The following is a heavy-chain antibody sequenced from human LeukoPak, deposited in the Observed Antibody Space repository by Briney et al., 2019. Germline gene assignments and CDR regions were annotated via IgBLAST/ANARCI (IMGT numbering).Heavy chain of an antibody. CDR2: IYSGGST. Sequence: GGSLRLSCAASGFTFTTYAMSWVRQAPGKGLEWVSVIYSGGSTYYADSVKGRFTVSRDNSKNTLYLQMNSLRAEDTAVYYCARAPGYSYGYDYWGQGTLATVSS. J-gene: IGHJ4*02. D-gene: IGHD5-18*01. CDR3: ARAPGYSYGYDY. CDR1: GFTFTTYA. V-gene: IGHV3-66*01.